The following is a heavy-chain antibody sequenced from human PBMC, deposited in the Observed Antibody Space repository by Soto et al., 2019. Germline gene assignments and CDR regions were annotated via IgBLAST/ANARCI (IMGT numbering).Heavy chain of an antibody. J-gene: IGHJ4*02. CDR3: ARMIARSLDY. Sequence: QVQLVQSGSEVNKPGASVKVSCKTSGYTFTLYGISWVRQAPGQGLEWMGWISTYNGNTKYAQKLQGRVTMTTDTSTSTDYMELRSLKSYDTDLYYCARMIARSLDYWGQGTLVTVSS. V-gene: IGHV1-18*04. D-gene: IGHD2-21*01. CDR2: ISTYNGNT. CDR1: GYTFTLYG.